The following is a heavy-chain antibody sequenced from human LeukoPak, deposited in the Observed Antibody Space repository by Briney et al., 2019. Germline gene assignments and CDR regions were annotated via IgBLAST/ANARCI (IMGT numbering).Heavy chain of an antibody. D-gene: IGHD2-15*01. V-gene: IGHV3-30-3*01. CDR3: ARDHIVVVVAATYS. J-gene: IGHJ4*02. CDR1: GFTFSSYA. CDR2: ISYDGSNK. Sequence: SGGSLRLSCAASGFTFSSYAMHWVRQAPGKGLEWVAVISYDGSNKYYADSVKGRFIISRDNSKNTLYLQMNSLRAEDTAVYYCARDHIVVVVAATYSWGQGTLVTVSS.